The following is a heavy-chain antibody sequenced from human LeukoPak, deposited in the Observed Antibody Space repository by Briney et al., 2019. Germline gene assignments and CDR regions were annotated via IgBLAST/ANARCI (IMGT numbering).Heavy chain of an antibody. D-gene: IGHD1-1*01. CDR3: AREDDFSSGMDV. J-gene: IGHJ6*02. CDR1: GFSFSDYT. CDR2: ITGSSYYI. V-gene: IGHV3-21*01. Sequence: GGSLRLSCAASGFSFSDYTMNWVRQAPGKGLEWVSSITGSSYYIYYADSVKGRYTISRDNARNSLYLQMKSLRAEDTAVYYCAREDDFSSGMDVWGQGTTVIVSS.